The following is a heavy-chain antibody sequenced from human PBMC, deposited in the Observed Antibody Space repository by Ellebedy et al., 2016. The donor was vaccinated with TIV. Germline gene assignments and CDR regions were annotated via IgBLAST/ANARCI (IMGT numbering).Heavy chain of an antibody. CDR3: ARDRGGVAATNGFDY. CDR2: SNTSGGST. D-gene: IGHD1-26*01. J-gene: IGHJ4*02. Sequence: AASVKVSCKASGYTFTSYYMHWVRQAPGQGLEWMGISNTSGGSTSYAQKLQGRGTMTRDTSTSTVYMELSSLRSEDTAVYYCARDRGGVAATNGFDYWGQGTLVTVSS. CDR1: GYTFTSYY. V-gene: IGHV1-46*04.